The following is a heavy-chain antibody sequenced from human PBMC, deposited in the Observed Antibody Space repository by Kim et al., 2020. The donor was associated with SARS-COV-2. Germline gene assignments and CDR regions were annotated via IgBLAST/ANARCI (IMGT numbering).Heavy chain of an antibody. D-gene: IGHD3-9*01. CDR1: GYTFTSYA. Sequence: ASVKVSCKASGYTFTSYAMHWVRQAPGQRLEWMGWINAGNGNTKYSQKFQGRVTITRDTSASTAYMELSSLRSEDTAVYYCARGRGTGYYKSPFDYWGQGTLVTVSS. CDR3: ARGRGTGYYKSPFDY. V-gene: IGHV1-3*01. CDR2: INAGNGNT. J-gene: IGHJ4*02.